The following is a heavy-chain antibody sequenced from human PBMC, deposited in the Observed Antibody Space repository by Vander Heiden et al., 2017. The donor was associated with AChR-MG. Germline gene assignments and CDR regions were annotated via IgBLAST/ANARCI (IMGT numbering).Heavy chain of an antibody. CDR1: GFTFSAYA. CDR2: FSGSGDST. Sequence: EVQLLESGGGLVQPGGSLRLSCEASGFTFSAYAMSWVRPAPGKGLEWVSVFSGSGDSTYYADSVKGRFTISRDNSKNTVYLQMNSLRVEDTAVYYCAKDGIAVAGLHYHYLDVWGKGTTVTVSS. V-gene: IGHV3-23*01. J-gene: IGHJ6*03. D-gene: IGHD6-19*01. CDR3: AKDGIAVAGLHYHYLDV.